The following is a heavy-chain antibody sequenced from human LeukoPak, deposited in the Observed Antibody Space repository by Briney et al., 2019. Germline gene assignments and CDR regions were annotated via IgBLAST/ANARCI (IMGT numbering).Heavy chain of an antibody. CDR1: GGSISSGGYS. V-gene: IGHV4-30-2*01. CDR3: ARAPPAAAINYYFDY. J-gene: IGHJ4*02. CDR2: IYHSGST. D-gene: IGHD5-12*01. Sequence: PSQTLSLTCAVSGGSISSGGYSWSWIRQPPGKGLEWIGYIYHSGSTYYNPSLKSRVTISVDRSKHQFSLKLSSVTAADTAVYYCARAPPAAAINYYFDYWGQGTLVTVSS.